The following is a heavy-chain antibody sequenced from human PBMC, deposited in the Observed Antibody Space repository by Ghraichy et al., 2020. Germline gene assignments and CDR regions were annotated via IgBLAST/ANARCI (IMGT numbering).Heavy chain of an antibody. CDR1: GYTFTSYG. D-gene: IGHD6-19*01. Sequence: ASVKVSCKASGYTFTSYGISWVRQAPGQGLEWMGWISAYNGNTNYAQKLQGRVTMTTDTSTSTAYMELRSLRSDDTAVYYCARDLRSSGWYSPGYWGQGTLVTVSS. V-gene: IGHV1-18*01. CDR2: ISAYNGNT. J-gene: IGHJ4*02. CDR3: ARDLRSSGWYSPGY.